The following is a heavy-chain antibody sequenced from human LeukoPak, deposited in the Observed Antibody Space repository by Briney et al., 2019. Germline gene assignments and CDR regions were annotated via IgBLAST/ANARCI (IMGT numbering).Heavy chain of an antibody. CDR2: IYYSGGT. V-gene: IGHV4-59*01. Sequence: SETLSLTCTVSGGSISSYYWSWLRQPPGKGLEWIGYIYYSGGTNYNPCLKSRVTISVDTSKNQFSLKLSSVTAADTAVYYCARGSDSSSWYTFAFDIWGQGTMVTVSS. J-gene: IGHJ3*02. CDR1: GGSISSYY. CDR3: ARGSDSSSWYTFAFDI. D-gene: IGHD6-13*01.